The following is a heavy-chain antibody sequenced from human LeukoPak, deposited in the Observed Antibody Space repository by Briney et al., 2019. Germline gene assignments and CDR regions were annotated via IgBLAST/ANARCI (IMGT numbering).Heavy chain of an antibody. CDR3: ARGLDNYGSGSSD. V-gene: IGHV3-7*01. J-gene: IGHJ4*02. D-gene: IGHD3-10*01. Sequence: GGSLRLSCAASGFMFSSYWMSWVRQIPGKGLEWVANIKGDGSEKYYVDSVKGRFTIPRDNAKNSVYLQMNSLRAEDTAVYYCARGLDNYGSGSSDWGQGTLVTVSS. CDR2: IKGDGSEK. CDR1: GFMFSSYW.